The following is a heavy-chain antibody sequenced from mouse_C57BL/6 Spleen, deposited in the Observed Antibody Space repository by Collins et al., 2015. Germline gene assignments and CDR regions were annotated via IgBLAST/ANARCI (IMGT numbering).Heavy chain of an antibody. CDR2: INPSNSGT. J-gene: IGHJ1*03. D-gene: IGHD1-1*01. V-gene: IGHV1-53*01. Sequence: QVQLQQPGTELVKPGASVKLSCKASGYTFTSYWMHWVKQRPGQGLEWIGNINPSNSGTNYNEKFKSKATLTVDKSSSTAYMQLSSLTSEDSAVYYCARSGGYYGSSYLYWYFDVWGTGTTVTVSS. CDR3: ARSGGYYGSSYLYWYFDV. CDR1: GYTFTSYW.